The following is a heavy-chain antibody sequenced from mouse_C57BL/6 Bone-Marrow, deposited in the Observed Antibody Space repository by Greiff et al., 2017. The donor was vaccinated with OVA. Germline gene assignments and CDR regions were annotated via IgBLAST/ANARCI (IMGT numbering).Heavy chain of an antibody. CDR1: GYTFTEYT. CDR2: FYPGSGSI. J-gene: IGHJ4*01. CDR3: ARRPYSSGYDYAMDY. V-gene: IGHV1-62-2*01. D-gene: IGHD3-2*02. Sequence: QVQLQQSGAELVKPGASVKLSCKASGYTFTEYTIHWVKQRPGQGLEWIGWFYPGSGSIKYNEKFKDKATLTADKSSSTVYMELISLTSENSAVYFCARRPYSSGYDYAMDYWGQGTSVTVSS.